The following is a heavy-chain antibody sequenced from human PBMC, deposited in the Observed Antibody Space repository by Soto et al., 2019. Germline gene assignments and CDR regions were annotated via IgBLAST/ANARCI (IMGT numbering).Heavy chain of an antibody. CDR3: ARDWGTTGTTNFDY. V-gene: IGHV1-24*01. CDR1: GYTLTELS. D-gene: IGHD1-1*01. Sequence: ASVKVSCKVSGYTLTELSMHWVRQAPGKGLEWMGGFDPEDGETIYAQKFQGRVTMTRDTSISTAYMELSRLRSDDTAVYYCARDWGTTGTTNFDYWGQGTLVTVSS. CDR2: FDPEDGET. J-gene: IGHJ4*02.